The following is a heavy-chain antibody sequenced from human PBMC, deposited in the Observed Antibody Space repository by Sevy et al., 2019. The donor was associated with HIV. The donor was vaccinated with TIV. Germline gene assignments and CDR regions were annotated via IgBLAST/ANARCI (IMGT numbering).Heavy chain of an antibody. CDR1: GFTFSTYA. J-gene: IGHJ4*02. D-gene: IGHD6-13*01. CDR3: ARDDGYSINWYPGY. CDR2: ISYDGGTK. Sequence: GGSLRLSCAASGFTFSTYAMHWVRQAPGKGLEWVAVISYDGGTKYYADSVKGRFTTSSDNSKNTLYVQMNSLRAEDTAVYYCARDDGYSINWYPGYWGQGTLVTVSS. V-gene: IGHV3-30*04.